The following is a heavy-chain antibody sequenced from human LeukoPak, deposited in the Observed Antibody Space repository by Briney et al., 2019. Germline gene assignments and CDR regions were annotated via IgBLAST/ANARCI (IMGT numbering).Heavy chain of an antibody. CDR2: IYSGGNT. CDR1: GFTVSSNY. CDR3: ARLRYSSSWYVGGENWFDP. V-gene: IGHV3-53*01. D-gene: IGHD6-13*01. Sequence: GGSLRLSCAASGFTVSSNYMSWVRQAPGKGLEWVSVIYSGGNTYYADSVKGRFTVSRDNSKNTLYLQMNSLRAEDTAVYYCARLRYSSSWYVGGENWFDPWGQGTLVTVSS. J-gene: IGHJ5*02.